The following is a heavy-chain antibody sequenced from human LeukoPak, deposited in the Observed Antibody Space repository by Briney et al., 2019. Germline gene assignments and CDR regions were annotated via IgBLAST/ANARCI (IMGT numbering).Heavy chain of an antibody. D-gene: IGHD2-15*01. CDR2: INPSGGST. V-gene: IGHV1-46*01. J-gene: IGHJ6*04. CDR3: ARGYCSGGSCLTDYGMDV. Sequence: ASVKLSCKASGYTFTSYYMHWVRQAPGQGLEWMGIINPSGGSTSYAQKFQGRVTMTRDTSTSTVYMELSSLRSEDTAVYYCARGYCSGGSCLTDYGMDVWGKGTTVTVSS. CDR1: GYTFTSYY.